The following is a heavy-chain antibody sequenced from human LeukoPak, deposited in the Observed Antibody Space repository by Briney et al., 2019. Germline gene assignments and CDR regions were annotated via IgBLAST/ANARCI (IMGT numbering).Heavy chain of an antibody. J-gene: IGHJ6*02. D-gene: IGHD2-2*01. V-gene: IGHV3-48*04. CDR2: ISSSGSTI. CDR1: GFTFSSYA. CDR3: ARDSYCSSTSCYFDYYYYYGMDV. Sequence: RAGGSLRLSCAASGFTFSSYAMSWVRQAPGKGLEWVSYISSSGSTIYYADSVKGRFTISRDNAKNSLYLQMNSLRAEDTAVYHCARDSYCSSTSCYFDYYYYYGMDVWGQGTTVTVSS.